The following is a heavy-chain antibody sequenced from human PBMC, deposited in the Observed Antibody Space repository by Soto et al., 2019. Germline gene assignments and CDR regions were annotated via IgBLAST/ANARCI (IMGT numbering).Heavy chain of an antibody. D-gene: IGHD3-22*01. CDR2: ISDSGTGT. J-gene: IGHJ3*02. V-gene: IGHV3-23*01. CDR3: AKDHTVVIRDAFDI. Sequence: EVQILESGGGLVQPGGSLRLSCAASGFTFSSYAMYWVRQAPGTGLAWVSGISDSGTGTYYAESVKGRFTISRDNSKNTVYLQMKSLRAEDTAVYYCAKDHTVVIRDAFDIWGQGTMVNVSS. CDR1: GFTFSSYA.